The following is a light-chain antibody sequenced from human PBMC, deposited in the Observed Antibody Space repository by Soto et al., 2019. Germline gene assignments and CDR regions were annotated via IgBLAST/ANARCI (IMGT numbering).Light chain of an antibody. CDR3: QQRSNWPLT. V-gene: IGKV3-11*01. J-gene: IGKJ4*01. Sequence: EIVLTQSPATLSLSPGERATLSCRASQSVSSYLAWYQQKPGQAPRLLIYDASNRATGIPARFSGSGSGTDFPLTISSLEPEYFAVYYCQQRSNWPLTFGGGTQVEIK. CDR1: QSVSSY. CDR2: DAS.